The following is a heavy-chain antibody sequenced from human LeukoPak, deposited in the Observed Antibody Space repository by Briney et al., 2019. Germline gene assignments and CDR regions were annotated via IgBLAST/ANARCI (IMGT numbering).Heavy chain of an antibody. V-gene: IGHV4-4*07. CDR3: ARVIPGNYGDYERYNWFDP. CDR2: IYTSGST. Sequence: PSETLSLTCTVSGGSISSYYWSWIRQPAGKGLEWIGRIYTSGSTNYNPSLKSRVTMSVDTSKNQFSLKLSSVTAADTAVYYCARVIPGNYGDYERYNWFDPWGQGTLVTVSS. J-gene: IGHJ5*02. CDR1: GGSISSYY. D-gene: IGHD4-17*01.